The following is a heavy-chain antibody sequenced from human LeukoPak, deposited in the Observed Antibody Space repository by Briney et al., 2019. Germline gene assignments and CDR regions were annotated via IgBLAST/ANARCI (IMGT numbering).Heavy chain of an antibody. V-gene: IGHV4-59*08. CDR1: NGSFSNHF. CDR3: ASGVAVDPDTFDI. J-gene: IGHJ3*02. Sequence: PSETLSLTCTVSNGSFSNHFWSWIRQPPGKGLEWIGYISYSGSAHYAPSLKSRVTISVDTSKNQFSLKLSSVTAADTAVYYCASGVAVDPDTFDIRGLGTLVAVSS. CDR2: ISYSGSA. D-gene: IGHD6-19*01.